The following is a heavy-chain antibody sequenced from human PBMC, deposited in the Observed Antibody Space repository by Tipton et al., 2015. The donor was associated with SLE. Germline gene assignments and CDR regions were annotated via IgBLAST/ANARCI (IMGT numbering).Heavy chain of an antibody. D-gene: IGHD5-12*01. V-gene: IGHV3-48*03. CDR3: ARGQVADAFDI. CDR1: GFTFSSYE. J-gene: IGHJ3*02. Sequence: SLRLSCAASGFTFSSYEMNWVRQAPGKGLEWVSYISSSGSTIYYADSVKGRFTISRDNAKNSLYLQMNSLRAEDTAVYYCARGQVADAFDIWGQGTMVTVSS. CDR2: ISSSGSTI.